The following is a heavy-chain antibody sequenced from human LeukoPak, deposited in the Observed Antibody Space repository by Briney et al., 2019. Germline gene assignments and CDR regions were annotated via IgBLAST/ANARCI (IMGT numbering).Heavy chain of an antibody. CDR3: ARGDCTNGVCYGLDFDY. Sequence: SQTLSLTCAISGDSVSSNSAAWNWIRQSPSRGLEWLGRTYYRSKWYNDYAVSVKSRITINPDTSKNQFSLKLSSVTAADTAVYYCARGDCTNGVCYGLDFDYWGQGTLVTVSS. D-gene: IGHD2-8*01. CDR2: TYYRSKWYN. V-gene: IGHV6-1*01. CDR1: GDSVSSNSAA. J-gene: IGHJ4*02.